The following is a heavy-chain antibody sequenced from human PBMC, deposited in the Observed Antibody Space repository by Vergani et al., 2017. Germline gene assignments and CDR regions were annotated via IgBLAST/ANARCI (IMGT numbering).Heavy chain of an antibody. D-gene: IGHD3-10*01. J-gene: IGHJ4*02. CDR2: INHSGRT. V-gene: IGHV4-34*01. CDR1: GGSFSDYY. Sequence: QVRLEESGPGLLKPSETLSLTCAVYGGSFSDYYWSWIRQPPGKGLEWIGEINHSGRTNYNPSLKSRVTISVDTSKNQFSLKLSSVTAADTAVYYCARGPLGSGRNWGQGTLVTVSS. CDR3: ARGPLGSGRN.